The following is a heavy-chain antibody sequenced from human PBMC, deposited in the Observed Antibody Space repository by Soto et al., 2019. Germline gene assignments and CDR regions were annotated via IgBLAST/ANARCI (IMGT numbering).Heavy chain of an antibody. J-gene: IGHJ1*01. V-gene: IGHV4-39*01. Sequence: QLQLQESGPGLVKPSETLSLTCTVSGGSISSSSYYWGWIRQPPGKGLEWIGSIYYSGSTYYNPSLKSRVTISVDTSKNQFSLKLSSVTAADTAVYYCARHRAAVYFQHWGQGTLVTVSS. CDR2: IYYSGST. CDR1: GGSISSSSYY. CDR3: ARHRAAVYFQH.